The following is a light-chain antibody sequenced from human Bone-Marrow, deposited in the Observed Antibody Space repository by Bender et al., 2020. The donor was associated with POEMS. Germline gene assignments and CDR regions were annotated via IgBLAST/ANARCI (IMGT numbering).Light chain of an antibody. V-gene: IGLV2-23*02. CDR3: CSYAPSSSFDVF. J-gene: IGLJ2*01. Sequence: QSALTQPASVSGSPGQSITIPCTGTSSDVGSDKLVSWYQQHPGTVPELIIYEASKRPSGVSTRFSGSKSGNTASLTISGLQAEDEADYYCCSYAPSSSFDVFFGGGTKLTVL. CDR1: SSDVGSDKL. CDR2: EAS.